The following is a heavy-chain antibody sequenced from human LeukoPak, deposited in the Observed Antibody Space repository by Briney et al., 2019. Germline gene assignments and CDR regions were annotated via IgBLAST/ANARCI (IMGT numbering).Heavy chain of an antibody. CDR3: ARVKYDSSGGNWFDP. D-gene: IGHD3-22*01. J-gene: IGHJ5*02. CDR2: INHSGST. Sequence: PSETLSLTCAVYGGSFSGYYWSWIRQPPGKGLEWIGEINHSGSTNYNPSLKSRVTISVDTSKNQFSLKLSSVTAADTAVYYCARVKYDSSGGNWFDPWGQGTLVTVSS. V-gene: IGHV4-34*01. CDR1: GGSFSGYY.